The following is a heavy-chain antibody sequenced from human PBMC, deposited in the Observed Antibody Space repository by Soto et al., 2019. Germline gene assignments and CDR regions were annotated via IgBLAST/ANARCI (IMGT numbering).Heavy chain of an antibody. CDR2: IYSGGST. CDR1: GFTVSSNY. V-gene: IGHV3-53*01. Sequence: GGSLRLSCAASGFTVSSNYMSWVRQAPGKGLEWVSVIYSGGSTYYADSVKGRFTISRDNSKNTLYLQMNSLRAEDTAVYYCAREQTTVTTVLGGGITYYYGMDVWGQGTTVTVSS. J-gene: IGHJ6*02. CDR3: AREQTTVTTVLGGGITYYYGMDV. D-gene: IGHD4-4*01.